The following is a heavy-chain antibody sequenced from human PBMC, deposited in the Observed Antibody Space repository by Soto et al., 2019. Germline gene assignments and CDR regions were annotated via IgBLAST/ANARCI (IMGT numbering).Heavy chain of an antibody. CDR1: GFTFSSYA. J-gene: IGHJ5*02. CDR2: ISGSGGST. V-gene: IGHV3-23*01. CDR3: AKAHGGYYDFWSGYLPPQPRNWLDP. Sequence: GGSLSLSCAASGFTFSSYAVSWVRQAPGKGLEWVSAISGSGGSTYYADSVKGRFTISRDNSKNTLYLQMNSLRAEDTAVYYCAKAHGGYYDFWSGYLPPQPRNWLDPWGQGTLVTVSS. D-gene: IGHD3-3*01.